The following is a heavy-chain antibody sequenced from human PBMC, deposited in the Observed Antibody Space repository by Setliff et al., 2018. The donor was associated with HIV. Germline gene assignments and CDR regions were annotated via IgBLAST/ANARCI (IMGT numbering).Heavy chain of an antibody. J-gene: IGHJ3*02. CDR3: ARAFRPNDAFDT. CDR1: GVSISRYY. Sequence: SETLSLTCTVSGVSISRYYWNWIRQPPGKGLEWIGYFSFSADNKYNPSLQSRVAISGGTSKNQFSLTLNSLTAADTALYYCARAFRPNDAFDTWGQGTMVTVSS. CDR2: FSFSADN. V-gene: IGHV4-59*01.